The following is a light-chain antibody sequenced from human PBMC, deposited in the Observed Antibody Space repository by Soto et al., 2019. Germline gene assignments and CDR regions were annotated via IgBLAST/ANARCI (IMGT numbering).Light chain of an antibody. CDR2: DVN. CDR1: NSDIGGYNY. Sequence: QSALTQPRSVSGSPGQSVTISCTGTNSDIGGYNYVSWYQQHPGKAPKVMIYDVNRRPSGVPDRFSGSKSGNTASLTISGRQAEDEADYYCCSYAGAYNFWVFGGGTKLTVL. J-gene: IGLJ3*02. CDR3: CSYAGAYNFWV. V-gene: IGLV2-11*01.